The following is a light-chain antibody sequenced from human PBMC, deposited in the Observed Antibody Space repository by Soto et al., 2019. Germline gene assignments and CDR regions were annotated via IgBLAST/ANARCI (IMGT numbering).Light chain of an antibody. CDR3: AGWDDSLSGYV. CDR2: RNS. J-gene: IGLJ1*01. CDR1: SSSIGSNF. Sequence: QSVLTQPPSASGTPGQRVTISCSGRSSSIGSNFVYWYQHLPGTAPKLVIYRNSQRPSGVPDRFSGSKSGTSASLAISGLQSEDEADYYCAGWDDSLSGYVFGPGTKLTVL. V-gene: IGLV1-47*01.